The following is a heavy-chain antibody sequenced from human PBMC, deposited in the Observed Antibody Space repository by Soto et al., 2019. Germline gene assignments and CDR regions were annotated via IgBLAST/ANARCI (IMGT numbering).Heavy chain of an antibody. D-gene: IGHD3-10*01. V-gene: IGHV1-8*01. CDR1: GYTFTSYD. CDR2: MNPNSGNT. Sequence: QVQLVQSGAEVKKPGASVKVSCKASGYTFTSYDINWVRQATGQGLEWMGWMNPNSGNTGYAQKFQGRVTMTRNTSISTADMELSSLRSEDTAVYYCARDATYYYGSGSSSDAFDIWGQGTMVTVSS. J-gene: IGHJ3*02. CDR3: ARDATYYYGSGSSSDAFDI.